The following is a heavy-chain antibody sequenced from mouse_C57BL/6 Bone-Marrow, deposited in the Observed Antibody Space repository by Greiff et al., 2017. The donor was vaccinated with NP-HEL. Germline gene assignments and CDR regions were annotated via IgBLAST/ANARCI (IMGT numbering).Heavy chain of an antibody. CDR1: GYTFTGYT. Sequence: VKLMESGADLARPGASVKISCKASGYTFTGYTLPWVKQSTGQCLEWIGVINPRFGSTRYTQKFKDKATLTVDKSSSTAYMQLSSLTSEDSAVYYCARLYSWRDYWGQGTMLTVSA. CDR2: INPRFGST. J-gene: IGHJ2*01. CDR3: ARLYSWRDY. D-gene: IGHD1-1*01. V-gene: IGHV1-4*01.